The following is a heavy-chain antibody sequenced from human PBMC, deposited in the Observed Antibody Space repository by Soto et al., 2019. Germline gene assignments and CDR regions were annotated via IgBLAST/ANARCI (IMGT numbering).Heavy chain of an antibody. Sequence: GESLKISCKASAYSFTSYWIGWIRQMPGKGLEWVGSIYPGDSDVRYSPSFQGQVTISADKSISSAYMELSSLRSEDTAVYYCARDDQYYDFWSGSSSGYGMDVWAQGTTVTVSS. CDR1: AYSFTSYW. CDR3: ARDDQYYDFWSGSSSGYGMDV. D-gene: IGHD3-3*01. J-gene: IGHJ6*02. V-gene: IGHV5-51*01. CDR2: IYPGDSDV.